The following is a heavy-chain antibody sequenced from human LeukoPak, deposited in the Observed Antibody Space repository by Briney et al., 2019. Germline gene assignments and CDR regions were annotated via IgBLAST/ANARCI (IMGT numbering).Heavy chain of an antibody. V-gene: IGHV4-34*01. D-gene: IGHD2-2*01. J-gene: IGHJ4*02. CDR3: ARRRSAAIDY. CDR1: GGSFSGYY. CDR2: INHSGST. Sequence: SETLSLTCAVYGGSFSGYYWSWIRQPPGKGLEWIGEINHSGSTNYNPSLKSRVTISVDTSKNQFSLKLSSVTAADTAVYYCARRRSAAIDYWGQGTLVTVSS.